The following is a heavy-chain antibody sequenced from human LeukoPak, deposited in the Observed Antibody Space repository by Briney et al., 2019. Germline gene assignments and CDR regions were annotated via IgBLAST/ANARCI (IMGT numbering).Heavy chain of an antibody. CDR2: IYPGDSDT. CDR1: GYSFTRYW. V-gene: IGHV5-51*01. CDR3: ARLGAGNSSGSYVFDI. J-gene: IGHJ3*02. D-gene: IGHD3-22*01. Sequence: GESLKISCKGSGYSFTRYWIGWVRQMTGKGLEWTGIIYPGDSDTRYSPSFQGQVTISADKSISTAYLQWSSLKASDTAMYYCARLGAGNSSGSYVFDIWGQGTMVTVSS.